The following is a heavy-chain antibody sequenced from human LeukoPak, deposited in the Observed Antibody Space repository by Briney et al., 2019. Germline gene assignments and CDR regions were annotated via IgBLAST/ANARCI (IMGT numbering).Heavy chain of an antibody. D-gene: IGHD2-15*01. CDR2: IYHSGST. Sequence: PSETLSLTCTVSGYSISSDYYWGWIRQPPGKGLEWIGGIYHSGSTYYNPSLKSRVTISVDTSKNQFSLKLSSVTAADTAVYYCARRPYCSGGSCYESYYFDYWGQGTLVTVSS. J-gene: IGHJ4*02. V-gene: IGHV4-38-2*02. CDR3: ARRPYCSGGSCYESYYFDY. CDR1: GYSISSDYY.